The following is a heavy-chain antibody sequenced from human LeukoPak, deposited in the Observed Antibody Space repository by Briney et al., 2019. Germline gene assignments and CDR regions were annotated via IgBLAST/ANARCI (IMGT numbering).Heavy chain of an antibody. CDR2: IAYDGNNT. CDR3: ARDRAPGCDSSGWDDY. D-gene: IGHD6-19*01. CDR1: GFIFSDYG. Sequence: PGRSLRLSCVASGFIFSDYGIQWVRQAPGKGLEWVAVIAYDGNNTYYGDSVRGRFTISRDNSKKMVYLEMNSLRVEDTAVYYCARDRAPGCDSSGWDDYWGQGTLVTVSS. V-gene: IGHV3-30*03. J-gene: IGHJ4*02.